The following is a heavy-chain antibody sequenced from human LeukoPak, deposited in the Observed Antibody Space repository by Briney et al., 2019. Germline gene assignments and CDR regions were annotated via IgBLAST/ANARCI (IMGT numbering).Heavy chain of an antibody. D-gene: IGHD6-19*01. Sequence: SETLSLTCTVSGGSIRSSSYYWGWIRQPPGKGLEWIGSIYYSGSTYYNPSLKSRVTISVDTSKNQFSLKLSSVTAADTAVYYCAGGIEQWLGDYWGQGTLVTVSS. V-gene: IGHV4-39*07. J-gene: IGHJ4*02. CDR2: IYYSGST. CDR3: AGGIEQWLGDY. CDR1: GGSIRSSSYY.